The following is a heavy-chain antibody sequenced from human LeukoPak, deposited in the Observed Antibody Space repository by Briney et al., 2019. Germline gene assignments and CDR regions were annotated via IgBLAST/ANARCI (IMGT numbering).Heavy chain of an antibody. CDR3: AKRGRYYFDQ. J-gene: IGHJ4*02. V-gene: IGHV3-23*01. CDR2: ITASGGT. CDR1: GFTFSSYA. Sequence: GGSLRLSCAASGFTFSSYAMSWVRQAPGKGLEWVSTITASGGTYYADSLKGRFAISRDTSKNTLYLQINSLRAEDTAVYYCAKRGRYYFDQWGQGTLVTVSS.